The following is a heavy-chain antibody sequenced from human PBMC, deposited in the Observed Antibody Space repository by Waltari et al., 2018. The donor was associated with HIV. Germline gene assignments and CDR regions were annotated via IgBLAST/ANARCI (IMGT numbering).Heavy chain of an antibody. CDR3: ARAISSNSVIGSSGLDV. V-gene: IGHV1-69*12. CDR1: RGPFTVTDSA. Sequence: QVRLEQSGAQVRTPGSSVRVSCRPSRGPFTVTDSAVHLGRQAPGQTLEWLGGIIPIIGYPHYGRGLKGRIKIDADYSATTASLTISGLTPADTAVYYCARAISSNSVIGSSGLDVWGQGTPVIVSS. CDR2: IIPIIGYP. D-gene: IGHD2-2*01. J-gene: IGHJ6*02.